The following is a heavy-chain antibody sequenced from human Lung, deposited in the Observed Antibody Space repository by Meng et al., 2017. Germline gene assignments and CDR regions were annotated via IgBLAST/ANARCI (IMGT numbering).Heavy chain of an antibody. D-gene: IGHD1-1*01. CDR3: TNDRLNH. V-gene: IGHV3-74*01. CDR2: INRDGTKP. J-gene: IGHJ1*01. Sequence: GQLVESGGGLCPPGGSLRLSCAASGFTFTDHWMHWVRQGPGKGLVWVSRINRDGTKPTYADSVKGRFTISRDNAKNTLYLQMNNLRAEDTAFYYCTNDRLNHWGQGALVTVSS. CDR1: GFTFTDHW.